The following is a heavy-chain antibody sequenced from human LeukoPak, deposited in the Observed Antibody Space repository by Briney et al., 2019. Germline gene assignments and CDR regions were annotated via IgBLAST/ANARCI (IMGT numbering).Heavy chain of an antibody. CDR2: INPNSGGT. J-gene: IGHJ6*02. CDR1: GYTFTGYY. CDR3: ARDPRGLFNPIPYYYYGMDV. V-gene: IGHV1-2*02. D-gene: IGHD5-12*01. Sequence: GASVKVSCKASGYTFTGYYMHWVRQAPGQGLEWMGWINPNSGGTNYAQKFQGRVTMTRDTSISTAYMELSRLRSDDTAVCYCARDPRGLFNPIPYYYYGMDVWGQGTTVTVSS.